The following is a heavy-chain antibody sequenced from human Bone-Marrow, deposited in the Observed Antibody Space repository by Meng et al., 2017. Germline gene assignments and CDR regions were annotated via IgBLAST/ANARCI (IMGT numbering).Heavy chain of an antibody. Sequence: GHLAWCWSGLGQPGGSLTVSCASAAFTLRCTCNSLVRMASGKWLGWVSYISSSGSTIYYTDSVKSRVTISRDNAKNSLYLQMNSLRAEDTAVNYCARDNFWSVPDYWGQGTLVTVSS. D-gene: IGHD3-3*01. V-gene: IGHV3-48*04. CDR3: ARDNFWSVPDY. CDR1: AFTLRCTC. J-gene: IGHJ4*02. CDR2: ISSSGSTI.